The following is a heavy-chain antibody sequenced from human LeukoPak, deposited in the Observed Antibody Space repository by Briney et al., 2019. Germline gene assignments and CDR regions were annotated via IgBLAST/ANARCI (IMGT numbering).Heavy chain of an antibody. J-gene: IGHJ4*02. CDR2: ISSSSSYI. V-gene: IGHV3-21*01. D-gene: IGHD3-10*01. CDR3: ARVGPGVSGHHFDY. CDR1: GFTFSSYS. Sequence: GGSLRLSCAASGFTFSSYSMNWVRQAPGNGLEWVSSISSSSSYIYYADSVKGRFTISRDNAKNSLYLQMNSLRAEDTAVYYCARVGPGVSGHHFDYWGQGTLVTVSS.